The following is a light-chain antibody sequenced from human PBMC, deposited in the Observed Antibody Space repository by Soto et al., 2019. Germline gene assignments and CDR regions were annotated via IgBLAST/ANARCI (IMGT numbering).Light chain of an antibody. CDR1: QYIGSAA. Sequence: EVVLTQSPATLSVSPGDRATLSCRASQYIGSAAAWYHQRSGQAPRRLIYGASIRATGIPDRFSGSGSGTDFTLTISRLEPEDFALYYCQQYHTSPLTFGQGTKVDIK. V-gene: IGKV3-20*01. CDR2: GAS. J-gene: IGKJ1*01. CDR3: QQYHTSPLT.